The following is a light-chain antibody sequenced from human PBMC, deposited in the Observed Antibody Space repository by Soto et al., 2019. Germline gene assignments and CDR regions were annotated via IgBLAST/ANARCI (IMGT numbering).Light chain of an antibody. CDR1: SSDVGSHNL. CDR2: AVT. Sequence: QSALTQPASVSGSPGQSITISCTGTSSDVGSHNLVSWYQQHPGKAPTLMIYAVTKRPSGVSDRFSGSKSGNTASLTISGLQTEDEADYYCCSYVDSSTFRYVFGTGTKGTV. V-gene: IGLV2-23*02. J-gene: IGLJ1*01. CDR3: CSYVDSSTFRYV.